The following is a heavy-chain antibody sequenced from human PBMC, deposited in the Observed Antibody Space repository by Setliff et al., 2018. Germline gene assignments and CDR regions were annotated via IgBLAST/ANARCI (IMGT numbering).Heavy chain of an antibody. CDR3: ARDQWVRSPPLYFSYSMDV. Sequence: SETLSLTCTVSGGSIINSYYWSWIRQPAGKGLEWIGRISTSGNTNYNPSLKSRVTVSLDTSKNQYSLKLTSMTAADTAVYYCARDQWVRSPPLYFSYSMDVWGQGTTVTV. V-gene: IGHV4-4*07. D-gene: IGHD5-12*01. CDR1: GGSIINSYY. CDR2: ISTSGNT. J-gene: IGHJ6*02.